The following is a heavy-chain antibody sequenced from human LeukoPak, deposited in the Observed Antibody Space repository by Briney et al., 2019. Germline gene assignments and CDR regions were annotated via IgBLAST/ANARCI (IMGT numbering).Heavy chain of an antibody. CDR2: LSRSGSTI. CDR1: GFTFSSYA. CDR3: ARIWDGYSGSDY. J-gene: IGHJ4*02. D-gene: IGHD1-26*01. V-gene: IGHV3-48*01. Sequence: GGSLRLSCAASGFTFSSYAMHWVRQAPGKGLEWISYLSRSGSTIYYAASVKGRFTISRDNAKNSLYLQMNSLRAEDTAVYYCARIWDGYSGSDYWGQGTLVTVSS.